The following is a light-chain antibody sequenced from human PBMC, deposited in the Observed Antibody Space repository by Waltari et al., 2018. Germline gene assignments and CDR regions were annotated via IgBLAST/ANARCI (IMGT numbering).Light chain of an antibody. V-gene: IGKV3-20*01. Sequence: EIVLTQSPGTLSLSPGERATLSCRASEAISSTFLAWYRHKPGQEPTLLIYAASDRATGIPDRISGSGSGTDFVLTISRLEPEDFAVYYCQHYGSPQTFGQGTKVEIK. J-gene: IGKJ1*01. CDR2: AAS. CDR1: EAISSTF. CDR3: QHYGSPQT.